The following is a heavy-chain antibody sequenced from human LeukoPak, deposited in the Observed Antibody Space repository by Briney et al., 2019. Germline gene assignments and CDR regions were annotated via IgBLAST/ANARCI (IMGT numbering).Heavy chain of an antibody. J-gene: IGHJ4*02. D-gene: IGHD2-2*01. V-gene: IGHV3-48*01. CDR1: GFTFSSYS. CDR2: ISSSSSTI. Sequence: GGSLRLSCAASGFTFSSYSMNWVRQAPGKGLEWVSSISSSSSTIYYADSVKGRFTISRDNAKNSLYLQMNSLRAEDTAVYYCARDRIVVVPAAKMRFDYWGQGTLVTVSS. CDR3: ARDRIVVVPAAKMRFDY.